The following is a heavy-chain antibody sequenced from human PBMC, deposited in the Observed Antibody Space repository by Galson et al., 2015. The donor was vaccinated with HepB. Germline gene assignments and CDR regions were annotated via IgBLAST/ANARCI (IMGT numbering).Heavy chain of an antibody. CDR2: IWYDGSNK. J-gene: IGHJ4*02. D-gene: IGHD5-12*01. CDR1: GFTFSTYG. Sequence: SLRLSCAASGFTFSTYGMHWVRQAPGKGLEWVAVIWYDGSNKNHADAVMGRFTISRDNSKNTLYLQMNSLRAEDTAVYYCARGRVATIPCYFDYWGQGTLVTVSS. V-gene: IGHV3-33*01. CDR3: ARGRVATIPCYFDY.